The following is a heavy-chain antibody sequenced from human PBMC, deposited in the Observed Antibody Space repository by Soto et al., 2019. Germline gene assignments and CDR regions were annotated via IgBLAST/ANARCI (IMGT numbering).Heavy chain of an antibody. CDR1: GYAFTTYA. V-gene: IGHV1-18*01. CDR3: ARGRYGDY. J-gene: IGHJ4*02. D-gene: IGHD1-1*01. CDR2: ISAHNGNT. Sequence: QVHLVQSGAEVKKPGASVKVSCKGSGYAFTTYAITRVRQAPGEGLEWIGWISAHNGNTNYAQKLQGRVTVTRDTSTSTAYMELRGLRSDDRAVYYCARGRYGDYWGQGALVTVSS.